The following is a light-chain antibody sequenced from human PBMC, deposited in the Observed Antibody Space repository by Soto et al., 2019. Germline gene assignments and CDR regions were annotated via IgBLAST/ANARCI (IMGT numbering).Light chain of an antibody. CDR3: QSYDSSLSVYVV. Sequence: QPVLTQPPSVSGAPGQRVTISCTGSSSNIGAGYDVHWYQQLPGTAPKLLIYGNSNRPSGVPDRFSGSKSGTSASLAITGLQAEDEADYYCQSYDSSLSVYVVFGGGTQLPS. V-gene: IGLV1-40*01. J-gene: IGLJ2*01. CDR1: SSNIGAGYD. CDR2: GNS.